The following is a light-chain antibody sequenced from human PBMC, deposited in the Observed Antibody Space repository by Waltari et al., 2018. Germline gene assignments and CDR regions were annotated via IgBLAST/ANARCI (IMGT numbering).Light chain of an antibody. CDR2: AAS. CDR3: RQRYSTPT. Sequence: DIQMTQSQSSLTASVGDRVIITCRASQSISSYSNWYQQKPGKAPKHLIYAASSLQIGVPSSFSVSGSGTDFTLTISSLQPEDFATDYCRQRYSTPTFVPGPKVDIK. CDR1: QSISSY. V-gene: IGKV1-39*01. J-gene: IGKJ3*01.